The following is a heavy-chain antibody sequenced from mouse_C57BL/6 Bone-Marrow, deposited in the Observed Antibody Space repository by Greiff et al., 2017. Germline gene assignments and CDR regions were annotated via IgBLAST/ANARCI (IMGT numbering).Heavy chain of an antibody. V-gene: IGHV14-2*01. CDR1: GFNIKDYY. Sequence: VQLQQSGAELVKPGASVKLSCKASGFNIKDYYMHWVKQRNEQGLEWIGRIDPEDGETKYGRKFQGKATLTAAKSTNKAYLQLSSLTSEDAAVYYCARSGYGRGDYWGQGTTLTVSS. J-gene: IGHJ2*01. D-gene: IGHD1-1*01. CDR2: IDPEDGET. CDR3: ARSGYGRGDY.